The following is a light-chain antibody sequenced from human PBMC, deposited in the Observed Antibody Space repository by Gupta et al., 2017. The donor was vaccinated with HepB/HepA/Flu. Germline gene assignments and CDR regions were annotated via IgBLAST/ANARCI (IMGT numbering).Light chain of an antibody. CDR2: HTN. CDR1: TGAVTSGLY. J-gene: IGLJ3*02. CDR3: LLYYRTSWI. Sequence: QAVVPQESSLTVSPGGTVPLPCSSSTGAVTSGLYPYWFQQKPGQAPRTLIYHTNNKHSWTPARFSGSLLGGKAALILSGAQPEDEAEYYCLLYYRTSWIFGGGTKLTVL. V-gene: IGLV7-46*01.